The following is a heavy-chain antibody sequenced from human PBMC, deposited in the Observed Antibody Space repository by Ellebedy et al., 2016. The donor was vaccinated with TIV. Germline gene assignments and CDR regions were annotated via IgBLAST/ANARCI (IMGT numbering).Heavy chain of an antibody. D-gene: IGHD4-17*01. V-gene: IGHV1-8*01. J-gene: IGHJ4*02. Sequence: AASVKVSCKASGYTFTSYDINWVRQATGQGLEWMGWMNANSANTGYAQKFQGRATMTRNTSISTAYMEVSSLRSEDTAVYYCARVNGDYGGTFDYWGQGTLVTVSS. CDR1: GYTFTSYD. CDR3: ARVNGDYGGTFDY. CDR2: MNANSANT.